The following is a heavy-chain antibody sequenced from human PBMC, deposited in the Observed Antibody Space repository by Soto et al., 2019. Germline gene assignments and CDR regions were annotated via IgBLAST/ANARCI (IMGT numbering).Heavy chain of an antibody. J-gene: IGHJ2*01. CDR2: ISYDGSNK. CDR3: ARDLSRYFDL. CDR1: GFTFSSDA. Sequence: GGSLRLSCAASGFTFSSDAMHWVRQAPGKGLEWVAVISYDGSNKYYADSVKGRFTISRDNSKNTLYLQMNSLRAEDTAVYYCARDLSRYFDLWGRGTLVTVSS. V-gene: IGHV3-30-3*01.